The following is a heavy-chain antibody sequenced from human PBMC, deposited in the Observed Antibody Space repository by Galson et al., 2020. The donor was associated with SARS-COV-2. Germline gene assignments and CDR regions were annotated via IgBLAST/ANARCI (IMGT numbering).Heavy chain of an antibody. J-gene: IGHJ5*02. CDR1: GGSVSSGSYY. Sequence: SETLSLTCTVSGGSVSSGSYYWSWIRQPPGKGLEWIGYIYYSGRTNYNPSLKSRVTISVDTSKNQFSLKLSSVTAADTAVYYWARERARVQYLNWFDPWGQGTLVTVSA. CDR2: IYYSGRT. V-gene: IGHV4-61*01. CDR3: ARERARVQYLNWFDP. D-gene: IGHD4-4*01.